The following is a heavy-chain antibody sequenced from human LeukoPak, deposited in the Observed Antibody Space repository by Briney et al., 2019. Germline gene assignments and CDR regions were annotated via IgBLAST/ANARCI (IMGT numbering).Heavy chain of an antibody. CDR1: GGSISSYY. D-gene: IGHD6-13*01. CDR2: IYYRGGT. Sequence: KPSETLFLTCTVSGGSISSYYWNWIRQFPGKGLEWIGYIYYRGGTNYNPSLKSRITISLDPSKNQFSLELSSVTAADTAVYYCARWDRYTSSWYGYFDYWGQGTLVTVSS. J-gene: IGHJ4*02. V-gene: IGHV4-59*01. CDR3: ARWDRYTSSWYGYFDY.